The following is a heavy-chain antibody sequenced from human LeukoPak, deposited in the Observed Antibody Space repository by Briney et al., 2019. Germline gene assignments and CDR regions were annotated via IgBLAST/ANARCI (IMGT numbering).Heavy chain of an antibody. CDR2: IRDCGGKT. J-gene: IGHJ4*02. Sequence: PGGPLRLSCAASGFSFSLYPMTWVRQARGKGREWLTGIRDCGGKTYYAQSVKGRFTITRDTAKNTLYLQLSGLTVEDTAVYYCARQHNAACYFGGWGSLVPVSS. CDR1: GFSFSLYP. CDR3: ARQHNAACYF. D-gene: IGHD1-1*01. V-gene: IGHV3-48*01.